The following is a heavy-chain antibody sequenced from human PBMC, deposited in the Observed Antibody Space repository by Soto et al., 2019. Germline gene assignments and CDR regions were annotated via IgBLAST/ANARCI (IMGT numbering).Heavy chain of an antibody. V-gene: IGHV1-8*01. CDR1: GYTFTSYD. D-gene: IGHD2-2*01. Sequence: ASVKVSCKASGYTFTSYDSNWVRQAAGQGLERMGWMKPNSGNTGYAQKFQGRVTITRNTSISTAYMELSSLRSEDTAVYYCERVSVPAAQRTYYYYMAVRGKGTTVTVCS. J-gene: IGHJ6*03. CDR2: MKPNSGNT. CDR3: ERVSVPAAQRTYYYYMAV.